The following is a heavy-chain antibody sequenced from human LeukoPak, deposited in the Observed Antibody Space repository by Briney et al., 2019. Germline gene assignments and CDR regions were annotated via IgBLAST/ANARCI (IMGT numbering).Heavy chain of an antibody. CDR1: GFALGSHW. CDR3: ARNNGMDV. J-gene: IGHJ6*02. Sequence: GGSLRLSCAASGFALGSHWMTWVRQVPGRGPEWVANVNRDGSETYYLDSVKGRFTISKDNAKNSLYLQMNSLRAEDTALYHCARNNGMDVWGQGTTVIVSS. CDR2: VNRDGSET. V-gene: IGHV3-7*03.